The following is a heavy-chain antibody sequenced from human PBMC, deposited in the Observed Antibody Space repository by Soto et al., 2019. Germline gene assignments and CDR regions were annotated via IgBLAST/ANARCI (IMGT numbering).Heavy chain of an antibody. J-gene: IGHJ4*02. CDR2: INPSGGST. V-gene: IGHV1-46*01. CDR1: GYTFTSYY. D-gene: IGHD5-12*01. Sequence: QVQLVQSGAEVKKPGASVKVSCKASGYTFTSYYMHWVRQAPGQGLESMGIINPSGGSTSSAQKCQGRITMTRDTSTSTVYMELSSLRSEDTSVYYCARGGLQLTLGCDYWGQGTLVTVSS. CDR3: ARGGLQLTLGCDY.